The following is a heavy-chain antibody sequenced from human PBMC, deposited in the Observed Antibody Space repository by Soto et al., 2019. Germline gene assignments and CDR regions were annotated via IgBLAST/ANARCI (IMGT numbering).Heavy chain of an antibody. CDR2: IWYDGSNK. V-gene: IGHV3-33*01. CDR1: GFTFSSYG. Sequence: QVQLVESGGGVVQPGRSLRLSCAASGFTFSSYGMHWVRQAPGKGLEGVAVIWYDGSNKYYADSVKGRFTISRDNSKNTLYLQMNSLRAEDTAVYYCAREDMGYCSGGSCYFLDYWGQGTLVTVSS. CDR3: AREDMGYCSGGSCYFLDY. D-gene: IGHD2-15*01. J-gene: IGHJ4*02.